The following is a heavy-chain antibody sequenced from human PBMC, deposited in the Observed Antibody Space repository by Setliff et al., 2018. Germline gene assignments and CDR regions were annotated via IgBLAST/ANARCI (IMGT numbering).Heavy chain of an antibody. CDR3: ARGGGIVVVVAATEIDY. CDR1: GFTFSSYG. D-gene: IGHD2-15*01. Sequence: GGSLRLSCAASGFTFSSYGMHWVRQAPGKGLEWVAFIRYDGSSKYYADSVKGRFTISRDNSKNSLYLQMNSLRAEDTAVYYCARGGGIVVVVAATEIDYWGQGTLVTVSS. V-gene: IGHV3-30*02. J-gene: IGHJ4*02. CDR2: IRYDGSSK.